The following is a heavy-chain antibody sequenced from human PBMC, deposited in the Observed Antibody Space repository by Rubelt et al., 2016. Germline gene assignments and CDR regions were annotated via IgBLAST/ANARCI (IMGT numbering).Heavy chain of an antibody. CDR3: ARQVPLFDP. CDR2: FYYSGST. Sequence: QVQLQQWGAGLLKPSETLSLTCAVYGGSFSGYYWSWIRQPPGKGLEWIGSFYYSGSTYYNPSLKSRVTISVDTSKNQFSLKLSSVTAADTAVYYCARQVPLFDPWGQGTLVTVSS. J-gene: IGHJ5*02. D-gene: IGHD3-10*01. CDR1: GGSFSGYY. V-gene: IGHV4-34*01.